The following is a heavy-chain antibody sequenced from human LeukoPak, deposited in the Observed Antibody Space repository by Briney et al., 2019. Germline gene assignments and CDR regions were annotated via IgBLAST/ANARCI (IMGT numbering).Heavy chain of an antibody. Sequence: SETLSLTCAVYGGSFSGYYWSWIRQPPGKGLEWIGEINHSGSTNYNPSLKSRVTISVDTSKNQFSLKLSSVTAADSAVYYCGRGGYYGSGNDFRFDPWGQGTLVTVSS. D-gene: IGHD3-10*01. V-gene: IGHV4-34*01. CDR2: INHSGST. CDR3: GRGGYYGSGNDFRFDP. J-gene: IGHJ5*02. CDR1: GGSFSGYY.